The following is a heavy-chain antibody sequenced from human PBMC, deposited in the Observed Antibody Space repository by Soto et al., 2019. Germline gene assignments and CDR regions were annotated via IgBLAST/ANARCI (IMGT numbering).Heavy chain of an antibody. D-gene: IGHD1-1*01. CDR3: AGERTGTTSMDV. V-gene: IGHV1-8*01. Sequence: QVQLVQSGAEVKKPGASVKVSCKASGYTFTSYDINWVRQATGQGLEWMGWMNPNSGNTGYAQKFRGRVTLTRNTSLSTAYLELSSLRSEDTAVYYCAGERTGTTSMDVWGQGTTVTVSS. CDR2: MNPNSGNT. CDR1: GYTFTSYD. J-gene: IGHJ6*02.